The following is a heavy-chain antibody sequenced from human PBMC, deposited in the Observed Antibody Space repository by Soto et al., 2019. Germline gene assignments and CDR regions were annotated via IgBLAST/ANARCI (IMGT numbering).Heavy chain of an antibody. CDR3: ARDLTAAAY. Sequence: QVQLVQSGAEVKKPGASVKVSCKASGYIFTNYYIHWVRQAPGQGLEWMAIINPLPTSGSTNYAQQFQGRVTGTRDTSTSTVYMELSSLTSEDTAIYYCARDLTAAAYWCQGTLVTVSS. CDR2: INPLPTSGST. CDR1: GYIFTNYY. V-gene: IGHV1-46*01. D-gene: IGHD6-13*01. J-gene: IGHJ4*02.